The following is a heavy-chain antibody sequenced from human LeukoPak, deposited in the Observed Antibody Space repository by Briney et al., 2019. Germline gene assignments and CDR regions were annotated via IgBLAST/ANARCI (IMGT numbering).Heavy chain of an antibody. J-gene: IGHJ4*02. V-gene: IGHV3-48*04. D-gene: IGHD3-22*01. CDR1: GFSFSTSS. CDR3: ASSLRYYYDSSGYYYIDYFDY. CDR2: ISCSGRTI. Sequence: GGSLRLSCAASGFSFSTSSMNWVRQAPGKGLEWVSYISCSGRTIYYSDSVKGRFTISRDNAKNSLYLQMNSLRAEDTAVYYCASSLRYYYDSSGYYYIDYFDYWGQGTLVTVSS.